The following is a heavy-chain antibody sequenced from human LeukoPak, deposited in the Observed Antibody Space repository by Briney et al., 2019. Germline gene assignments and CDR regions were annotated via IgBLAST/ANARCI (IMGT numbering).Heavy chain of an antibody. J-gene: IGHJ4*02. Sequence: SETLSLTCTVSGGSISSYYWSWIRQSPGKGLEWIGYIYYSGSTNYNPSLESRVTISVDTSKNQFSLKLSSVTAADTAIYYCARVHYGAFDYWGQGTLVTVSS. CDR3: ARVHYGAFDY. CDR1: GGSISSYY. CDR2: IYYSGST. D-gene: IGHD4-17*01. V-gene: IGHV4-59*01.